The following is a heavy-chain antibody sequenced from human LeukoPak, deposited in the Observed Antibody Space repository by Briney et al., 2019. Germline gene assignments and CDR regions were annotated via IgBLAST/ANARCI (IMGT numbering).Heavy chain of an antibody. CDR2: ISPSGDIT. J-gene: IGHJ4*02. Sequence: VGSLTLSCAASGFTFSKHGMNWVRQAPGKGLEWVSGISPSGDITYYADSVKGRFTISRDNSKNTLYLELISLTAEDTAVYYCAKDDAWIRFGEWSQGTLVTVSS. V-gene: IGHV3-23*01. CDR1: GFTFSKHG. CDR3: AKDDAWIRFGE. D-gene: IGHD3-10*01.